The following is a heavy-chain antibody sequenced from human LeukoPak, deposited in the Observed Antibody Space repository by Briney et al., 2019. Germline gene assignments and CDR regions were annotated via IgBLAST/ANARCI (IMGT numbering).Heavy chain of an antibody. Sequence: SETLSLTCTVCGGSISSYYWSWIRQPPGKGLEWIGDIYYSGSTNYNPSLKSRVTISLDTSKNQFSLRLSSVTAADTAVYYCARDGSRYSYGFNWFDPWGQGTLVTVSS. CDR3: ARDGSRYSYGFNWFDP. CDR2: IYYSGST. J-gene: IGHJ5*02. CDR1: GGSISSYY. V-gene: IGHV4-59*01. D-gene: IGHD5-18*01.